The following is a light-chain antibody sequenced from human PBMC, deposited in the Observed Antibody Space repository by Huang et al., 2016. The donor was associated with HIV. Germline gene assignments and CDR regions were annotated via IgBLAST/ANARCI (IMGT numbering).Light chain of an antibody. Sequence: EIVMTQSPATLSVSPGERATLSCRASQSVRSNLAWYHQKPGQAPRLLIYGASTRATGIPARFSGSGSGTDFTLTISSLLSEDFAVYYCQQYDNWPLTFGQGTKVEIK. CDR2: GAS. CDR1: QSVRSN. CDR3: QQYDNWPLT. J-gene: IGKJ1*01. V-gene: IGKV3-15*01.